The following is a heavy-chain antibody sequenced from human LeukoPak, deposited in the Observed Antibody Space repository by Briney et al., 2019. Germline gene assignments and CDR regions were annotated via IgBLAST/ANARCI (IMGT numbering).Heavy chain of an antibody. J-gene: IGHJ5*02. Sequence: GGSLRLSCAASGFTVSSNYMSWVRQAPGKGLKWVSVIYSGGSTYYADSVKGRFTISRDNSKNTLYLQMNSLRAEDTAVYYCARGVFTVYSNWFDPWGQGTLVTVSS. D-gene: IGHD3-22*01. V-gene: IGHV3-66*01. CDR2: IYSGGST. CDR3: ARGVFTVYSNWFDP. CDR1: GFTVSSNY.